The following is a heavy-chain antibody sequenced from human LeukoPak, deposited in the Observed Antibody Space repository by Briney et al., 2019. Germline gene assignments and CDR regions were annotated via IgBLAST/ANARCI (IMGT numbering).Heavy chain of an antibody. CDR3: ARGGYSDTTSYYGYYY. J-gene: IGHJ4*02. D-gene: IGHD3-22*01. Sequence: TLSLTCTVSGGSISSGSYYWSWIRQPAGKGLEWIGRIYTSGSTNYNPSLKSRVTISVDTSKNQFSLKLSSVTAADTAVYYCARGGYSDTTSYYGYYYWGQGTLVTVSS. CDR1: GGSISSGSYY. CDR2: IYTSGST. V-gene: IGHV4-61*02.